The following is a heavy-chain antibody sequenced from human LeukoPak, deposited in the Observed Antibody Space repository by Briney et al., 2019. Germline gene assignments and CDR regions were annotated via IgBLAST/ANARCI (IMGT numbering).Heavy chain of an antibody. D-gene: IGHD5-18*01. CDR3: AREGSGYTYGRGSYFDY. J-gene: IGHJ4*01. CDR2: ISGSGGST. V-gene: IGHV3-23*01. Sequence: PGGSLRLSCAASGFTFSSYAMSWVRQAPGKGLEWVSAISGSGGSTYYADSVKGRFTISRDNSKNTLYLQMNSLRAEDTAVYYCAREGSGYTYGRGSYFDYWGHGILVTVSS. CDR1: GFTFSSYA.